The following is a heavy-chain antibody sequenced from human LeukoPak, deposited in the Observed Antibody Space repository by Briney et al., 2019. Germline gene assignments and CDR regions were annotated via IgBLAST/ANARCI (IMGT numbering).Heavy chain of an antibody. CDR3: ARDGVFGSGSHNWFDP. D-gene: IGHD6-19*01. J-gene: IGHJ5*02. CDR2: IYYSGST. CDR1: GGSISSSSHY. V-gene: IGHV4-39*07. Sequence: PSETLSLTCTVSGGSISSSSHYWGWIRQPPGKGLEWIGNIYYSGSTNYNPSLKSRVTISVDTSKNQFSLKLSSVTAADTAVYYCARDGVFGSGSHNWFDPWGQGTLVTVSS.